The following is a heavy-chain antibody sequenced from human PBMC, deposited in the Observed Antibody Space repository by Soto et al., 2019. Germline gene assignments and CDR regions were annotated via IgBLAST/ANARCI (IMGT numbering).Heavy chain of an antibody. CDR1: GGSISSSSYY. CDR2: IYYSGST. CDR3: ASWLFGVVIPRAYFDY. D-gene: IGHD3-3*01. Sequence: TSETLSLTCTVSGGSISSSSYYWGWIRQPPGKGLEWTGSIYYSGSTYYNPSLKSRVTISVDTSKNQFSLKLSSVTAADTAVYYCASWLFGVVIPRAYFDYWGQGTLVTVSS. J-gene: IGHJ4*02. V-gene: IGHV4-39*01.